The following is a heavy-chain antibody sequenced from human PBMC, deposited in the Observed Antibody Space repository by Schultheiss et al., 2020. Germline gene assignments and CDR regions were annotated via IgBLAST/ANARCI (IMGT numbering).Heavy chain of an antibody. Sequence: GGSLRLSCAASGFTFSSYGMHWVRQAPGKGLEWVAVISYDGSNKYYADSVKGRFTISRHNSKNTLYLQMNSLRAEDTAVYYCARDGVGHYYYYYGMDVWGKGATVTVSS. CDR1: GFTFSSYG. D-gene: IGHD1-26*01. V-gene: IGHV3-30*03. J-gene: IGHJ6*04. CDR2: ISYDGSNK. CDR3: ARDGVGHYYYYYGMDV.